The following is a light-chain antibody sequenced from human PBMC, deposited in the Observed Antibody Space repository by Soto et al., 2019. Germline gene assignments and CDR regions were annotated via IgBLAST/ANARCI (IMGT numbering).Light chain of an antibody. Sequence: EIVLTQSPATLSLSPGERATLSCRASQSVRSYLAWYQQQPVQAPRLLIYDASNRATGIPARFSGSGSGTAITLTISSLEPKDLPFDYCQQHSNSPGTFGQGTKVEIK. CDR2: DAS. CDR1: QSVRSY. J-gene: IGKJ1*01. V-gene: IGKV3-11*01. CDR3: QQHSNSPGT.